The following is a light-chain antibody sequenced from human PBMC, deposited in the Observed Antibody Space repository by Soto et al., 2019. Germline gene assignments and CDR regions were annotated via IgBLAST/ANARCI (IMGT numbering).Light chain of an antibody. Sequence: DILMTQSPVTLSVSPGERATLSCRASQAVSINLAWYQQKPGQAPRLLIYGASTRAAGIPARFSGSGSGTEFTLTISSLQSEYFAVYYCQQYNNWPRTFGPGTKVDFK. CDR1: QAVSIN. CDR2: GAS. V-gene: IGKV3-15*01. J-gene: IGKJ3*01. CDR3: QQYNNWPRT.